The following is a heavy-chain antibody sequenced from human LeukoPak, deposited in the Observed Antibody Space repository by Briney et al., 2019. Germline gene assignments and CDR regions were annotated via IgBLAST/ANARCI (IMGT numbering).Heavy chain of an antibody. Sequence: ASVKVSCKASGYTFTSYYMHWVRQAPGQGLEWMGIINPSGGSTSYAQKFQGRVTMTRDTSTSTVYMELSSLRSEDTALYYCAKDLGIGSYGMDVWGQGTTVTVSS. CDR1: GYTFTSYY. CDR2: INPSGGST. J-gene: IGHJ6*02. D-gene: IGHD3-16*01. V-gene: IGHV1-46*01. CDR3: AKDLGIGSYGMDV.